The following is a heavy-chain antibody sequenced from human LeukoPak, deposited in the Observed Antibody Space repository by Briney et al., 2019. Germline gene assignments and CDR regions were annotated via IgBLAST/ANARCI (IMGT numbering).Heavy chain of an antibody. CDR2: ISGSGGNT. D-gene: IGHD3-10*01. CDR3: AKETFYYGSGSFMGY. CDR1: GFTFSSYA. Sequence: GGSLRLSCAASGFTFSSYAMSWVRQAPGKGLEWVSGISGSGGNTYYADSVKGRFTVSRDNSKNTLYLQMNTLRAEDTAVYYCAKETFYYGSGSFMGYWGQGTLVTVSS. V-gene: IGHV3-23*01. J-gene: IGHJ4*02.